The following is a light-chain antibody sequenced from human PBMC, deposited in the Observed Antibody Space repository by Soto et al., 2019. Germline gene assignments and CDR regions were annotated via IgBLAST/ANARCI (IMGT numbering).Light chain of an antibody. Sequence: IVLTQSPATLSLSPGERATLSCRASQSVKSFLAWYQQKSGQAPTLLIYDASNRATGTPARFSGSGSGTDFTLTISSLEPEDFAGYFCQQRFSGLTFGGGTRVEVK. CDR3: QQRFSGLT. J-gene: IGKJ4*01. CDR1: QSVKSF. V-gene: IGKV3-11*01. CDR2: DAS.